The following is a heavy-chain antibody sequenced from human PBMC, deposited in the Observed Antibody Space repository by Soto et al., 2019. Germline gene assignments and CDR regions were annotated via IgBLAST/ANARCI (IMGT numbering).Heavy chain of an antibody. CDR2: ISYDGSSN. CDR3: ARDTGSSVGWFGY. V-gene: IGHV3-30-3*01. D-gene: IGHD6-6*01. Sequence: QVQLVESGGGVVQPGRSLRLSCAASGFSFSNYAMHWVRQAPGKGLEWVAVISYDGSSNYYADSVKGRFTISRDNSKNTLYLQMNSLRTEDTAVYYCARDTGSSVGWFGYWGQGTLVTVSS. CDR1: GFSFSNYA. J-gene: IGHJ4*02.